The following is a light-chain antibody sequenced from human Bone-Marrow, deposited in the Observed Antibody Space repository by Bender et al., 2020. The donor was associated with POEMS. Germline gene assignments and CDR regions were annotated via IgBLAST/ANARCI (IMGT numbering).Light chain of an antibody. V-gene: IGLV1-47*02. CDR2: SNY. Sequence: QSALTQPASVSGSLGQSITISCTGTSSDVGGYNYVSWYQHLPGTAPRLVVYSNYQRPSGVPARFSGSKSGTSASLAISDIQSEDEGDYYCSSWDDSLSGWVFGGGTKLTVL. CDR1: SSDVGGYNY. J-gene: IGLJ3*02. CDR3: SSWDDSLSGWV.